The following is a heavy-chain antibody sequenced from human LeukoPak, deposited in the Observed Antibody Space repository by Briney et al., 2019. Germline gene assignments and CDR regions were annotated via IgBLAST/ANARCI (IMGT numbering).Heavy chain of an antibody. CDR2: INPNRGDT. CDR1: GYTFTNCY. J-gene: IGHJ4*02. V-gene: IGHV1-2*02. D-gene: IGHD4-17*01. Sequence: ASVKVSCKASGYTFTNCYIHWVRQAPGHGLEWMGWINPNRGDTNYAQKFQGRVTMTRDTSISTAFMELTRLTSDDTAVYYCTRDLLGFATTPLSDWGQGTLVTVSS. CDR3: TRDLLGFATTPLSD.